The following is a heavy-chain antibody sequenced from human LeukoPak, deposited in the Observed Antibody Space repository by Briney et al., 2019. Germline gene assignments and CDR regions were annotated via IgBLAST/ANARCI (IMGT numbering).Heavy chain of an antibody. CDR3: ARDLELERNRWNYFES. Sequence: SETLSLTCTAAGGSISSFFWSWIRQPPGKGLEWIGSMHYSGDTKYNPSLRSRVSLSIDTSKPQFSLRLSSVTAADTAVYYCARDLELERNRWNYFESWGQGTLVTVSP. CDR1: GGSISSFF. J-gene: IGHJ4*02. CDR2: MHYSGDT. V-gene: IGHV4-59*01. D-gene: IGHD1-1*01.